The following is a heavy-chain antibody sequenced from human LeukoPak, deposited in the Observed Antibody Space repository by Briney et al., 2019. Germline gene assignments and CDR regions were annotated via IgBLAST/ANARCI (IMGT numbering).Heavy chain of an antibody. D-gene: IGHD2/OR15-2a*01. V-gene: IGHV3-30-3*01. Sequence: GRSLRLSCAASGFTFSNYAMHWVRQAPGKGLEWVAVITYNGGNKYYADSVKGRFTISRDNAKNSLYLQMNSLRAEDTAVYYCARGGGRHVEYWGQGNLVTVSS. CDR3: ARGGGRHVEY. CDR1: GFTFSNYA. J-gene: IGHJ4*02. CDR2: ITYNGGNK.